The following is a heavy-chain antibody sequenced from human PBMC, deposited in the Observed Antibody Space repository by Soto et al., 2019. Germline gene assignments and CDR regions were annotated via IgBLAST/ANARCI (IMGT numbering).Heavy chain of an antibody. J-gene: IGHJ4*02. Sequence: QPGGSLRLSCAASGFTFSSYWMSWVRQAPGKGLEWVANIKQDGSEKYYVDSVKGRFTISRDNAKNSLYLQMNSLRAEDTAVYYCARVTTNNRVDTAMGYFDYWGQGTLVTVSS. CDR1: GFTFSSYW. CDR2: IKQDGSEK. D-gene: IGHD5-18*01. V-gene: IGHV3-7*01. CDR3: ARVTTNNRVDTAMGYFDY.